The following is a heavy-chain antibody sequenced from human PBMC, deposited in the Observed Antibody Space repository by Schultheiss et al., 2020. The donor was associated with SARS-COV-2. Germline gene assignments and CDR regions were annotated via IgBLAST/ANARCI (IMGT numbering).Heavy chain of an antibody. V-gene: IGHV5-51*01. Sequence: GGSLRLSCKGSGYSFTTYWIGWVRQMPGKGLEWMGIIYPGDSDTRYSPSFQGQVTISADKSISTAYLQWSSLKASDTAMYYCARDSGLFGDYAFDYWGQGTLVTVSS. CDR1: GYSFTTYW. CDR3: ARDSGLFGDYAFDY. J-gene: IGHJ4*02. CDR2: IYPGDSDT. D-gene: IGHD4-17*01.